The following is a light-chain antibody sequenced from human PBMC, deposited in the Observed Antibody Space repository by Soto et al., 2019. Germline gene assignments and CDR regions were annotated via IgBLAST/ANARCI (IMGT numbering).Light chain of an antibody. V-gene: IGKV1-5*01. CDR1: QSISSW. CDR3: QQDNSYTWT. CDR2: DAS. J-gene: IGKJ1*01. Sequence: IQMCHYLSTLYAHLADRVTITCRASQSISSWLAWYQQKPGKAPKLLIYDASSLESGVPSRFSGSGSGTEFTLTISSLQPDDFATYYCQQDNSYTWTFGQGTKVDVK.